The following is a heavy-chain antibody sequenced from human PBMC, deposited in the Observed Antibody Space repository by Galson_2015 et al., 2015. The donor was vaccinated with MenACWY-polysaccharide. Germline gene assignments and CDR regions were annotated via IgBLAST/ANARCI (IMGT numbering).Heavy chain of an antibody. D-gene: IGHD2-21*01. CDR1: RYTFSTFS. Sequence: TFSRYTFSTFSIHWVRQAPGQNSEWVGYINAGTGYTKNSQKFQGRVTISPDSFANTAYMELSSLRPEDTAVYYCAADLYSVNTYERYWGQGTQVIVSS. CDR2: INAGTGYT. CDR3: AADLYSVNTYERY. J-gene: IGHJ4*02. V-gene: IGHV1-3*01.